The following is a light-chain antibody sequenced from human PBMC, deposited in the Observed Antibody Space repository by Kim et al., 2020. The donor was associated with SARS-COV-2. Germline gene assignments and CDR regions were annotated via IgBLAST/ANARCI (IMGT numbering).Light chain of an antibody. CDR3: QQYNNSPRT. Sequence: EILMTQSPATLSVSPGERATLSCRASQSVSSNLAWYQQKPGQAPRLLIYGASTRATGIPARFSGSGSGTKFTLTISSLQSEDFALYFCQQYNNSPRTFGQGTKVDIK. V-gene: IGKV3-15*01. CDR2: GAS. J-gene: IGKJ1*01. CDR1: QSVSSN.